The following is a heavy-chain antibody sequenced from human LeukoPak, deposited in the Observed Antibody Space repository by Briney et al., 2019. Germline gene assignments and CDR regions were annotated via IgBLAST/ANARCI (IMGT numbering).Heavy chain of an antibody. J-gene: IGHJ6*02. CDR2: IYYSGST. Sequence: GSLRLSCAASGFTFSDYYMSWIRQPPGKGLEWIGYIYYSGSTNYNPSLKSRVTISVDTSKNQFSLKLSSVTAADTAVYYCARQRLEYYDILTGYYSDYYGMDVWGQGTTVTVSS. CDR3: ARQRLEYYDILTGYYSDYYGMDV. CDR1: GFTFSDYY. D-gene: IGHD3-9*01. V-gene: IGHV4-59*08.